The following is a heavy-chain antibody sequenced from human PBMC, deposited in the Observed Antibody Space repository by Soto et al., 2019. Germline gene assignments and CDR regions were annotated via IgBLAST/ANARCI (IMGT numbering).Heavy chain of an antibody. Sequence: QGQLQESGPGLVKPSETLSLTCTVSVGSVSIGSHYWSWIRQPPGKGLEWIAYIYHSGSTDYNPSPRGRVTRSVDLSKNQLSLRPGAVSAADPAVHYRARDRSHALNSSGAFDIWGKGTMVTVSS. V-gene: IGHV4-61*01. J-gene: IGHJ3*02. CDR2: IYHSGST. CDR1: VGSVSIGSHY. CDR3: ARDRSHALNSSGAFDI. D-gene: IGHD1-1*01.